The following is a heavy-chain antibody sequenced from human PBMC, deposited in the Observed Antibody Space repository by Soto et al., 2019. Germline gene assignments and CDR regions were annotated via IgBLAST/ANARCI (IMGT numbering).Heavy chain of an antibody. J-gene: IGHJ5*01. Sequence: PSETLSLTCTVSGDSISSSYWSWIRQPPGKGLEWIGYIYYSGSTNYNPSLKSRVTISVDTSKNQFSLKLYSVTAADTAVYYCASNGYDYPNWFDPWGLGTLVTVSS. D-gene: IGHD3-22*01. CDR2: IYYSGST. CDR3: ASNGYDYPNWFDP. CDR1: GDSISSSY. V-gene: IGHV4-59*01.